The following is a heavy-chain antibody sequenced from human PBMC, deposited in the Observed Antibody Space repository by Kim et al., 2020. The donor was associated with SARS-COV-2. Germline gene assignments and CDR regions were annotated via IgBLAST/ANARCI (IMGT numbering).Heavy chain of an antibody. CDR3: AKDLDYYVQYYFDY. Sequence: GGSLRLSCAASGFTFSSYAMHWVRQAPGKGLEWVAVIWYDGSNKYYADSVKGRFTISRDNSKNTLYLQMNSLRAEDTAVYYCAKDLDYYVQYYFDYWGQGTLVTVSS. CDR2: IWYDGSNK. D-gene: IGHD3-10*02. J-gene: IGHJ4*02. CDR1: GFTFSSYA. V-gene: IGHV3-33*06.